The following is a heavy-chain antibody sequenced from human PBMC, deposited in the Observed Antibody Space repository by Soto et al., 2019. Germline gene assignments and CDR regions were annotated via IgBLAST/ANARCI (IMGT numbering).Heavy chain of an antibody. Sequence: QVQLQESGPGLVKPSQTLSLTCTVSGGSISSGDYYWSWIRQHPGKGLEWIGYIYYSGSTYYNPSHKSRVTLSVDTSKNQCSLKLSSVTAADTAVYYCARWWSGSRQGFDPWGQGTLVTVSS. CDR1: GGSISSGDYY. V-gene: IGHV4-31*03. CDR2: IYYSGST. CDR3: ARWWSGSRQGFDP. D-gene: IGHD3-3*01. J-gene: IGHJ5*02.